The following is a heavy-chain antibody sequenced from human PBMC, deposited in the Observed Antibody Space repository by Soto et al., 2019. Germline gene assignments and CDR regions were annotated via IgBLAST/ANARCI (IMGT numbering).Heavy chain of an antibody. CDR2: IYYSGST. CDR3: ARDPSSVGNALDI. V-gene: IGHV4-31*03. Sequence: SETLSLTCTVSGGSISSGGYYWSWIRQHPGKGLEWIGYIYYSGSTYYNPSLKSRVTISVDTSKNQFSLKLTSVTAADTAVYYCARDPSSVGNALDIWGQGTMVTVSS. J-gene: IGHJ3*02. CDR1: GGSISSGGYY. D-gene: IGHD1-26*01.